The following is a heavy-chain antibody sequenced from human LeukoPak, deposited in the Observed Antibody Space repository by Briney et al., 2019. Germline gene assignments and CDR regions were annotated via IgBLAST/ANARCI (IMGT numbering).Heavy chain of an antibody. CDR1: GGSISSSSYY. CDR2: IYYSGST. J-gene: IGHJ3*02. D-gene: IGHD3-3*01. Sequence: SKTLSLTCTVSGGSISSSSYYWGWIRQPPGKGLEWIGSIYYSGSTYYNPSLKSRVTISVDTSKNQFSLKLSSVTAADTAVYYCARRDVHFGLMDAFDIWGQGTMVTVSS. CDR3: ARRDVHFGLMDAFDI. V-gene: IGHV4-39*07.